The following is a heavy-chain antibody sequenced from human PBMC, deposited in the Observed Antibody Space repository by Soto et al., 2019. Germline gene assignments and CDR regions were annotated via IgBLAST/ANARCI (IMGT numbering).Heavy chain of an antibody. J-gene: IGHJ6*02. Sequence: GGSLRLSCAASGFTFSSYGMHWVRQAPGKGLEWVAVIWYDGSNKYYADSVKGRFTISRDNSKNTLYLQMNSLRAEDTAVYYCARESQDPVAGTDYYYYGMDVWGQGTTVTVSS. V-gene: IGHV3-33*01. CDR1: GFTFSSYG. CDR2: IWYDGSNK. CDR3: ARESQDPVAGTDYYYYGMDV. D-gene: IGHD6-19*01.